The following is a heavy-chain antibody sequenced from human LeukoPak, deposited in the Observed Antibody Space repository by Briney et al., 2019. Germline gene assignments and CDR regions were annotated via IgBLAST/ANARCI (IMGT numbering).Heavy chain of an antibody. Sequence: PGRSLRPSCAASGFTFTTYSMNWVRQTPGKGLEWVSSIISGSSDIYYADSVKGRFSISRDNAKNSLFLQMNSLRAEDTAVYYCARDLRVAAGGTFDYWGQGTLVTVSP. CDR3: ARDLRVAAGGTFDY. CDR1: GFTFTTYS. CDR2: IISGSSDI. J-gene: IGHJ4*02. D-gene: IGHD6-13*01. V-gene: IGHV3-21*01.